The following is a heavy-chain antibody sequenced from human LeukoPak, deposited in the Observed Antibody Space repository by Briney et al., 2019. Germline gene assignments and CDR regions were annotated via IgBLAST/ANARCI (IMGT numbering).Heavy chain of an antibody. D-gene: IGHD3-10*01. J-gene: IGHJ5*02. CDR3: AKGPAMVRGTFDP. CDR1: GFTFSSYA. V-gene: IGHV3-23*01. Sequence: GGSLRLSCATSGFTFSSYAMSWVRQAPGKGLEWVSSISGSGGNTYYADSVKGRFTISRDYSKNTLYLQMNSLRTEETAVYYCAKGPAMVRGTFDPWGQGTLVTVSS. CDR2: ISGSGGNT.